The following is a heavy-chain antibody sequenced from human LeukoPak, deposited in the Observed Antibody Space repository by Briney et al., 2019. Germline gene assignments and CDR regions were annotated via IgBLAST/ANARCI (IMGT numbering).Heavy chain of an antibody. CDR1: GGSVSGYY. D-gene: IGHD4-17*01. CDR2: IYYSGST. CDR3: ARGGDYGVYYFDY. V-gene: IGHV4-59*02. J-gene: IGHJ4*02. Sequence: SETLSLTCTVSGGSVSGYYWSWIRQPPGKGLEWIGYIYYSGSTNYNPSLKSRVTISVDTSENQFSLKLSSVTAADTAVYYCARGGDYGVYYFDYWGQGTLVTVSS.